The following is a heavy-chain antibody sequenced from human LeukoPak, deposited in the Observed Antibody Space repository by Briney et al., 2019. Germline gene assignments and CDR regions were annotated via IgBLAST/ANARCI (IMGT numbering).Heavy chain of an antibody. CDR3: ASVLGRNWFDP. CDR2: IYYSGST. V-gene: IGHV4-59*01. Sequence: SETLSLTCTVSGGSISSYYWSWIRQPPGKGLEWIGYIYYSGSTNYNPSLKSQVTISVDTSKNQFSLKLSSVTAADTAVYYCASVLGRNWFDPWGQGTLVTVSS. J-gene: IGHJ5*02. D-gene: IGHD1-1*01. CDR1: GGSISSYY.